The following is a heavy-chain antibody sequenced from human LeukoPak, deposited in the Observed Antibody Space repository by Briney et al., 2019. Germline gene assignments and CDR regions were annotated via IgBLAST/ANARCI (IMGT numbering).Heavy chain of an antibody. CDR1: GGSISSSSYY. CDR2: IYYSGST. CDR3: ARQDVKNWFDP. V-gene: IGHV4-39*01. Sequence: PSETLSLTCTVSGGSISSSSYYWGWIRQPPGKGLEWIGSIYYSGSTYYNPSLKSRVTISVDTSKNQFSLKLSSVTAADTAVYYCARQDVKNWFDPWGRGTLVTVSS. J-gene: IGHJ5*02.